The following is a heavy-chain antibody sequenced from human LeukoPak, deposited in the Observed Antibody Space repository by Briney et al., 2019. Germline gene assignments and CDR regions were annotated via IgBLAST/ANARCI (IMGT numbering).Heavy chain of an antibody. J-gene: IGHJ4*02. D-gene: IGHD3-10*01. V-gene: IGHV3-48*01. CDR2: ISHSGSTA. CDR3: ARGHYYGSGPYVF. Sequence: GGSLRLSCAASGFTFSSYSMNWVRQAPGKGLEWVSFISHSGSTANYAGSVRGRFAISRDNARSSLYLQMNSLRAEDTAMYYCARGHYYGSGPYVFWGQGTLVTVSS. CDR1: GFTFSSYS.